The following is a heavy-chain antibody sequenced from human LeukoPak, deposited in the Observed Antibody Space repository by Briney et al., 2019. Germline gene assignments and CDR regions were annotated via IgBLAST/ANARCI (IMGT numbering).Heavy chain of an antibody. CDR1: GAFITRDTYY. CDR2: IWFDGND. D-gene: IGHD3-3*01. Sequence: PSETLSLTCTVSGAFITRDTYYWAWVRQSPGKGLEWIGSIWFDGNDYYNPSLKSRVTMSVDTSKNQFSLKLSSVTAADTAVYYCARVKLGHYDFWSGRKERDNWFDPWGQGTLVTVSS. J-gene: IGHJ5*02. CDR3: ARVKLGHYDFWSGRKERDNWFDP. V-gene: IGHV4-39*07.